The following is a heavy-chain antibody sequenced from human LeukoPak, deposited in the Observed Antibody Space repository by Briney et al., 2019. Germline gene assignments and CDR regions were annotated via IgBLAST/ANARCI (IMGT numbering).Heavy chain of an antibody. Sequence: SETLSLTCTVSGGSISSYYWSWIRQPAGKGLEWIGRIYTSGSTNYNPSLKSRVTMLVDTSKNQFSLKLSSVTAADTAVYYCARDQRYSSGWASYYYYGMDVWGQGTTVTVSS. D-gene: IGHD6-19*01. V-gene: IGHV4-4*07. CDR1: GGSISSYY. J-gene: IGHJ6*02. CDR2: IYTSGST. CDR3: ARDQRYSSGWASYYYYGMDV.